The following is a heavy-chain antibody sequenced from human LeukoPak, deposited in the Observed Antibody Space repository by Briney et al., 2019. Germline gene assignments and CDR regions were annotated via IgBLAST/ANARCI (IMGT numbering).Heavy chain of an antibody. J-gene: IGHJ4*02. D-gene: IGHD2-15*01. CDR2: IRSKAYGGTT. CDR3: TSDIVVVVAVKSLDY. Sequence: GRSLRLSCTDSGFTFGDYAMSWFRQAPGKGLEWVGFIRSKAYGGTTEYAASVKGRFTISRDDSKSIAYLQMNSLKTEDTAVYYCTSDIVVVVAVKSLDYWGQGTLVTVSS. CDR1: GFTFGDYA. V-gene: IGHV3-49*03.